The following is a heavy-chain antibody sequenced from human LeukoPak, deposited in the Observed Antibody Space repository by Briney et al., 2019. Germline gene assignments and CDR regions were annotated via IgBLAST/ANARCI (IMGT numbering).Heavy chain of an antibody. CDR3: ARDRRLFGYDL. CDR2: IKQDESEK. J-gene: IGHJ2*01. V-gene: IGHV3-7*03. Sequence: GGSLRLSCAASGFSFSNYWMSWVRQAPGKGREWVANIKQDESEKDYVDSVKGRFTISRDNAKNSLYLQMNSLRAEDTAVYYCARDRRLFGYDLWGRGTLVTVSS. D-gene: IGHD3-22*01. CDR1: GFSFSNYW.